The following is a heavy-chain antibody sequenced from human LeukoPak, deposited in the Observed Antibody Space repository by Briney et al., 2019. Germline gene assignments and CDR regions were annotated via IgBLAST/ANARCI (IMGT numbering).Heavy chain of an antibody. CDR1: GFTFSDNH. Sequence: GGSLRLSCAASGFTFSDNHMSWIRQAPGKGLEWVSYISSSGSIYYADSVKGRFTISRDNAKNSLYLQMNSLRAEDAAVYYCTRENWHLDYWGQGNLVTVSS. J-gene: IGHJ4*02. CDR3: TRENWHLDY. V-gene: IGHV3-11*04. CDR2: ISSSGSI.